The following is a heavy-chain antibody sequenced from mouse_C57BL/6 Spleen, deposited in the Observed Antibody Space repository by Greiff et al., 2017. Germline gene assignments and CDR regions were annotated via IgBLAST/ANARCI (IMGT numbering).Heavy chain of an antibody. D-gene: IGHD1-1*01. CDR2: SRNKANDYTT. Sequence: EVKVVESGGGLVQSGRSLRLSCETSGFTFSDFYMEWVRQAPGKGLEWIAASRNKANDYTTEYSASVKGRFIVSRDTSQIIVYLQMNALRAEGTAMYDGARDALYYGSSYYWYFDVWGTGTTVTVSS. V-gene: IGHV7-1*01. J-gene: IGHJ1*03. CDR1: GFTFSDFY. CDR3: ARDALYYGSSYYWYFDV.